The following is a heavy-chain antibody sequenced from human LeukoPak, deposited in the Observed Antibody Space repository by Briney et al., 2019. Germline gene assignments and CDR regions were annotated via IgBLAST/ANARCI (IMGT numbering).Heavy chain of an antibody. Sequence: ASVKVSCKSSGYTFMSYYMHWVRQAPGQGLEWLGMINPNGGSTSYVEKLQGRVTMSRDTSTSTVYMDLSSLRSEGTAVYYCARGGAGLESTGVNSPAYGMDVWGQGTTVTVSS. D-gene: IGHD2-2*01. V-gene: IGHV1-46*01. CDR3: ARGGAGLESTGVNSPAYGMDV. CDR1: GYTFMSYY. J-gene: IGHJ6*02. CDR2: INPNGGST.